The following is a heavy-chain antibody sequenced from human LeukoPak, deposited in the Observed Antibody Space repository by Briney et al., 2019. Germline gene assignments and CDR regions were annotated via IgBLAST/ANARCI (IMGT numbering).Heavy chain of an antibody. CDR1: GYTFTSYG. J-gene: IGHJ5*02. CDR3: ARVIGEVRGVPNTHTWFNP. D-gene: IGHD3-10*01. V-gene: IGHV1-18*01. CDR2: ISAYNGNT. Sequence: ASVKVSCKASGYTFTSYGISWVRQAPGQGLEWMGWISAYNGNTNYAQKLQGRVTMTTDTSTSTAYMELRSLRSDDTAVYYCARVIGEVRGVPNTHTWFNPWGQGTLVTVSS.